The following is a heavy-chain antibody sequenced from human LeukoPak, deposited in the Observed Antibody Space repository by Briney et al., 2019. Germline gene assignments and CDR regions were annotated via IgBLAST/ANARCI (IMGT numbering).Heavy chain of an antibody. CDR1: GFAFSSTNA. V-gene: IGHV3-23*01. Sequence: GGSLRLSCAASGFAFSSTNAMGWVRQAPGQGLEWVSTFSNTADTAFYADSVKGRFTISRDDSKNTLYLQMSGLRAEDTAVYYCARDPVTGFFDYWGQGTLVTVSS. CDR3: ARDPVTGFFDY. D-gene: IGHD1-20*01. CDR2: FSNTADTA. J-gene: IGHJ4*02.